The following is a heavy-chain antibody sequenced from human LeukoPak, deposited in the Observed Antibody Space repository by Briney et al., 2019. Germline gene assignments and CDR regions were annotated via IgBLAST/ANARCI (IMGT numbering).Heavy chain of an antibody. CDR3: ARESVLLWFGEVERGYYFDY. J-gene: IGHJ4*02. CDR1: GFTFSSYG. V-gene: IGHV3-33*01. Sequence: PGRSLRLSCAASGFTFSSYGMHWVRQAPGKGLEWVAVIWYDGSNKYCADSVKGRFTISRDNSKNTLYLQMNSLRAEDTAVYYCARESVLLWFGEVERGYYFDYWGQGTLVTVPS. CDR2: IWYDGSNK. D-gene: IGHD3-10*01.